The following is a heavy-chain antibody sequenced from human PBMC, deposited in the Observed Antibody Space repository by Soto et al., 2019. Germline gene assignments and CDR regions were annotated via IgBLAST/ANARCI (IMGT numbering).Heavy chain of an antibody. CDR1: GFIFSNHA. Sequence: QVQLVDSGGGMVQPGTSLRLSCAASGFIFSNHAMHWVRQAPGKGLEWVAGIAYDGSSQYYADSVRGRVTISRDNSRNTLYLQMSSLRVEDTAVYYCVGELSSRRLDYWGQGTLVTVSS. V-gene: IGHV3-30-3*01. J-gene: IGHJ4*02. D-gene: IGHD3-16*02. CDR3: VGELSSRRLDY. CDR2: IAYDGSSQ.